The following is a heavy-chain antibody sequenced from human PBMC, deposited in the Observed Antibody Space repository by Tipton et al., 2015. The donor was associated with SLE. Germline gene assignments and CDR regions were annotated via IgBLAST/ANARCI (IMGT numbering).Heavy chain of an antibody. V-gene: IGHV4-61*02. D-gene: IGHD5-12*01. CDR1: GYSISSGSYY. CDR2: VYSSGNT. CDR3: ARVGDVNLVPTRSDRHFDH. Sequence: TLSLTCTVSGYSISSGSYYWTWIRQPAGKGPEWIGRVYSSGNTDYNPSLKSRVSISVDKSKNQFSLNLNSVTAADTAVYYCARVGDVNLVPTRSDRHFDHWGQGTLVTVSS. J-gene: IGHJ4*02.